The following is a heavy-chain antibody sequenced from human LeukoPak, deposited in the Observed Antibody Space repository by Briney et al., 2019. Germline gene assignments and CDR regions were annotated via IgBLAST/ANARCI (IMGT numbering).Heavy chain of an antibody. V-gene: IGHV3-7*01. CDR2: INQDGREK. Sequence: GGSLRLSCAASGFTFSTYWMNWVRQAPGKGLEWVANINQDGREKYYVDSVKGRFTISRDNAKNSLFLQMNSLRAEDTAVYYCARPRYCSSTNCYNDYWGQGTLVTVSS. D-gene: IGHD2-2*01. J-gene: IGHJ4*02. CDR1: GFTFSTYW. CDR3: ARPRYCSSTNCYNDY.